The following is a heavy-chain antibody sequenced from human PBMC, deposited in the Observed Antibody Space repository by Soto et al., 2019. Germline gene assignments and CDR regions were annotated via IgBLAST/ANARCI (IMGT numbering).Heavy chain of an antibody. D-gene: IGHD4-17*01. CDR1: GFTFSSYA. Sequence: QVQLVESGGGVVQPGRSLRLSCAASGFTFSSYAMHWVRQAPGEGLEWVAVISYDGSNKYYADSVKGRFTISRDNSKNTLYLQMNSLRAEDTAVYYCAREIEDYGDYWYYFDYWGQGTLVTVSS. V-gene: IGHV3-30-3*01. CDR3: AREIEDYGDYWYYFDY. CDR2: ISYDGSNK. J-gene: IGHJ4*02.